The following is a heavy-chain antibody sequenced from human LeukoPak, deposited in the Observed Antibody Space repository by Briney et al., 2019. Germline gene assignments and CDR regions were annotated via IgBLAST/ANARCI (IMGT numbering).Heavy chain of an antibody. CDR3: ARLIPRMTTVTTNWFDP. J-gene: IGHJ5*02. CDR1: GYSISSGYY. D-gene: IGHD4-11*01. CDR2: IYHSGST. Sequence: PSETLSLTCAVSGYSISSGYYWGWIRQPPGKGLEWIGSIYHSGSTYYNPSLKSRVTISVDTSKDQFSLELSSVTAADTAVYYCARLIPRMTTVTTNWFDPWGQGTLVTVSS. V-gene: IGHV4-38-2*01.